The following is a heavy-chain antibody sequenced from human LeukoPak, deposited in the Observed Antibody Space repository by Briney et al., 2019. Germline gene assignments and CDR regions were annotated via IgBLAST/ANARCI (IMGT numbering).Heavy chain of an antibody. D-gene: IGHD2-15*01. V-gene: IGHV3-21*01. CDR2: ISSSSSYI. J-gene: IGHJ3*02. CDR3: ARPRGGSLLAAFDI. Sequence: GGSLRLSCAASGFTFSSYSMNWVRQAPGKGLEWVSSISSSSSYIYYADSVKGRFTISRDNAKNSLYLQMNSLRAEDTAVYYCARPRGGSLLAAFDIWGQGTMVTVSS. CDR1: GFTFSSYS.